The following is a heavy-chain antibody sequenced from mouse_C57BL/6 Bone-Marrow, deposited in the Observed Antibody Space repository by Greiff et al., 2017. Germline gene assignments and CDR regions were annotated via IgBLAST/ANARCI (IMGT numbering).Heavy chain of an antibody. CDR3: ARPVAYGNYFAWFAY. CDR2: ISNGGGST. CDR1: GFTFSDYY. V-gene: IGHV5-12*01. D-gene: IGHD2-1*01. J-gene: IGHJ3*01. Sequence: EVKLQESGGGLVQPGGSLKLSCAASGFTFSDYYMYWVRQTPEKRLEWVAYISNGGGSTYYPDTVKGRLTISRDNAKNTLYLQMSRLKSEDTAVYYCARPVAYGNYFAWFAYWGQGTLVTVSA.